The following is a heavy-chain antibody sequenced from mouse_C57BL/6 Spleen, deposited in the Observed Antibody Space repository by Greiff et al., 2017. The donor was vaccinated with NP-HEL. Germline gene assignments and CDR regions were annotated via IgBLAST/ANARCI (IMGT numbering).Heavy chain of an antibody. D-gene: IGHD1-1*01. CDR3: ARSPITAVTSWFAY. V-gene: IGHV1-50*01. J-gene: IGHJ3*01. CDR2: IDPSDSYT. CDR1: GYTFTSYW. Sequence: QVQLQQPGAELVKPGASVKLSCKASGYTFTSYWMQWVKQRPGQGLEWIGEIDPSDSYTNYNQKFKGKATLTVDTSSSTAYMQLSSLTSEDSAVYYCARSPITAVTSWFAYWGQGTLVTVSA.